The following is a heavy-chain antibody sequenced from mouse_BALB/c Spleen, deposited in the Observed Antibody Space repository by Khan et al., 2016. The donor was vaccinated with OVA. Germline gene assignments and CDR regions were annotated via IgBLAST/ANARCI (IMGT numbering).Heavy chain of an antibody. CDR1: GYSFTLYY. Sequence: EVELVESGPDLVKPGASVKISCKASGYSFTLYYMSWVKQSHGKSLEWIGRVNPNTDNINYNQEFKGKAILTVDKSSNTAYMELRSLTSEDSAVYVCARGYDFFASWGQGTLVTVSA. D-gene: IGHD2-14*01. CDR2: VNPNTDNI. J-gene: IGHJ3*01. V-gene: IGHV1-26*01. CDR3: ARGYDFFAS.